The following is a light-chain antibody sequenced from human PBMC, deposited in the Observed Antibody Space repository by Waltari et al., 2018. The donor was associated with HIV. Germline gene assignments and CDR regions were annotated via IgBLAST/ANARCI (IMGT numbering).Light chain of an antibody. V-gene: IGLV2-23*01. CDR3: SSYAGADTWV. J-gene: IGLJ3*02. Sequence: QSALTQPASVSGSPGPSITISCSGNSRDVGSYNLVSWFQQHPGKVPKLIIYEGSKRPSGVSDRFSGSKSGRTASLTVSGLQAEDEADYYCSSYAGADTWVFGGGTKLTVL. CDR2: EGS. CDR1: SRDVGSYNL.